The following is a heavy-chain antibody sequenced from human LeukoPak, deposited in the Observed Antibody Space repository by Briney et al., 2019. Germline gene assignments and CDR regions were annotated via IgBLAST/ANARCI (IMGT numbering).Heavy chain of an antibody. CDR2: FNHSGST. Sequence: PSETLSLTCAVYGGSFSGYYWSWIRQPPGKGLEWIGEFNHSGSTNYNPSLKSRVTISVDTSKNQFSLKLSSVTAADTAVYYCARGLSWYSSSWSTSDVWGKGTTVTVSS. V-gene: IGHV4-34*01. D-gene: IGHD6-13*01. CDR3: ARGLSWYSSSWSTSDV. J-gene: IGHJ6*04. CDR1: GGSFSGYY.